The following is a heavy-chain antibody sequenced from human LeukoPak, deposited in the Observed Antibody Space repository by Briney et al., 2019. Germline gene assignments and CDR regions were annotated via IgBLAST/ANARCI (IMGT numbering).Heavy chain of an antibody. CDR1: NDAISSNH. CDR2: IYTSGST. Sequence: SETLSLTCTVSNDAISSNHWSWIRQPAGKGLEWIGRIYTSGSTNYNPSLKSRVTMSVDTSKNQFSLKLSSVTAADTAVYYCARVPLRSLNWFDPWGQGTLVTVSS. D-gene: IGHD3-3*01. CDR3: ARVPLRSLNWFDP. V-gene: IGHV4-4*07. J-gene: IGHJ5*02.